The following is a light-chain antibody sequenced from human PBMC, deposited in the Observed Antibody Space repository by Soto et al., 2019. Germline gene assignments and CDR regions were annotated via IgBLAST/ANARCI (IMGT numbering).Light chain of an antibody. V-gene: IGKV1-5*03. J-gene: IGKJ1*01. CDR2: RAS. Sequence: DIQMTQSPSSLSASVGDRVTITCRASQSISTWLAWFQQKPGKAPKLLIYRASSLESGAPSRFSGTGSGTEFTLTISSLQPDDFATYYCQQYDEYPWTFGQGTKVEIK. CDR1: QSISTW. CDR3: QQYDEYPWT.